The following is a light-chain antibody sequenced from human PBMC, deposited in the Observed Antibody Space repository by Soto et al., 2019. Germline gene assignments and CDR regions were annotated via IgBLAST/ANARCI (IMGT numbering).Light chain of an antibody. V-gene: IGLV2-14*02. CDR1: SSDVGGYNL. CDR3: TSYTGSNTLEV. CDR2: EAS. J-gene: IGLJ1*01. Sequence: QSALTQPAAVSGSPGQSITISCTGTSSDVGGYNLVSWYQQHPGKAPKLMIYEASKRPSGVSNRFSGSKSGNTASLTISGLQSEDEADYFCTSYTGSNTLEVFGPGTKVTVL.